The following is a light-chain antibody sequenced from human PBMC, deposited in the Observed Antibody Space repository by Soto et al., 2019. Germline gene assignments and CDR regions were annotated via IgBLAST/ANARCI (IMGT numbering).Light chain of an antibody. Sequence: EIVLTQSPATLSLSPGERATLSCRASQSISSQLAWYQQKPGQAPRLLIHYASNRATGIPARFSGSGSSTDFTLTISSLEPEDFAVYFCQQRSNWPLTFGGGTKVEIK. CDR1: QSISSQ. CDR2: YAS. J-gene: IGKJ4*01. V-gene: IGKV3-11*01. CDR3: QQRSNWPLT.